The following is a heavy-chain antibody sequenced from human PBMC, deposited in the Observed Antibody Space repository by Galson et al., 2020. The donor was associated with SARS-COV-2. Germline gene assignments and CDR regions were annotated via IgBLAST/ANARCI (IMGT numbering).Heavy chain of an antibody. J-gene: IGHJ4*02. CDR3: ARETVRDGYNDRVDY. V-gene: IGHV4-39*07. CDR1: GGSISSSSYY. D-gene: IGHD5-18*01. CDR2: IYYSGTT. Sequence: SETLPLTCTVSGGSISSSSYYWGWIRQPPGKGLEWIGSIYYSGTTHYSPSLKSRVSISIDTSTNHFSLRLNSVTAADTAVYYCARETVRDGYNDRVDYWGPGTLVIVSS.